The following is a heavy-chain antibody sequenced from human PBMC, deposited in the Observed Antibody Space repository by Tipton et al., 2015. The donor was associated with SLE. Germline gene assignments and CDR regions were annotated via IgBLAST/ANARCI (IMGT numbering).Heavy chain of an antibody. V-gene: IGHV4-39*01. CDR2: LYAGGGT. Sequence: TLSLTCSVSGVSISTNRYYWGWIRPSPGQGLEWVGSLYAGGGTHFHPSLKSRASISADASKNHFSLKLNSGTTADTAVYYCARHAHNGGHGYWDQGTLVTVSP. D-gene: IGHD3-16*01. CDR1: GVSISTNRYY. CDR3: ARHAHNGGHGY. J-gene: IGHJ4*02.